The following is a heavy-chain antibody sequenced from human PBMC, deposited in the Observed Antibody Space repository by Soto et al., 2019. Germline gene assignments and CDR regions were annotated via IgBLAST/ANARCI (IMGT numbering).Heavy chain of an antibody. J-gene: IGHJ5*02. CDR2: IYYSGST. CDR3: ARTLERCDP. CDR1: GGSISSYY. Sequence: XGTLCLTGTVSGGSISSYYWSWIRQPPGKGLEWIGYIYYSGSTNYNPSLKSRVTISVDTSKKQFSLKLSSVTAADTAVYYCARTLERCDPWGQGTRVTVSS. V-gene: IGHV4-59*01.